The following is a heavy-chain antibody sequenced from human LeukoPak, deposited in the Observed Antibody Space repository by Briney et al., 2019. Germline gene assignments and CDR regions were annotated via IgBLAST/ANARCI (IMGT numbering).Heavy chain of an antibody. V-gene: IGHV3-7*03. J-gene: IGHJ4*02. Sequence: GGSLRLSCAASGLTFSNYWMHWVRQAPGKGLEWVANIKPDGTTKFYVDSVKGRFTISRDNALHSLYLQMNSLRAEDTAIYYCARSIPYGTTWYGRSDYWGQGTLVTVSS. CDR2: IKPDGTTK. D-gene: IGHD6-13*01. CDR3: ARSIPYGTTWYGRSDY. CDR1: GLTFSNYW.